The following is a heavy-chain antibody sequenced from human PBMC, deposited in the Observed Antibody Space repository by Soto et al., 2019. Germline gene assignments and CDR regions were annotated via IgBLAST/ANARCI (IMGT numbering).Heavy chain of an antibody. D-gene: IGHD2-2*01. CDR2: IYPGDSDT. CDR1: GYSFTSYW. V-gene: IGHV5-51*01. Sequence: GESLKISCKGSGYSFTSYWIGWVRQMPGKGLEWMGIIYPGDSDTRYSPSFQGQVTISADKSISTAYLQWSSLKASDTAMYYCARVHGSSYYYYGMDVWGQGTTVTVSS. J-gene: IGHJ6*02. CDR3: ARVHGSSYYYYGMDV.